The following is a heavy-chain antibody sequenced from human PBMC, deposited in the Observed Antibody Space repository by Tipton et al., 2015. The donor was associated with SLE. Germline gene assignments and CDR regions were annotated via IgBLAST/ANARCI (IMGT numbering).Heavy chain of an antibody. V-gene: IGHV4-61*08. J-gene: IGHJ5*02. CDR3: ARERVDFGDYGVYEDNWFDP. D-gene: IGHD4-17*01. CDR2: IYYSGST. Sequence: TLSLTCTVSGGSISSGDYYWSWIRQPPGKGLEWIGYIYYSGSTNYNPSLKSRVTISVDTSKNQFSLKLSSVTAADTAVYYCARERVDFGDYGVYEDNWFDPWGQGTLVTVSS. CDR1: GGSISSGDYY.